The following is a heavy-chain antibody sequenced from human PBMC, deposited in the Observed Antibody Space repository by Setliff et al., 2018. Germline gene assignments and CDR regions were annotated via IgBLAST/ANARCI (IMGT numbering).Heavy chain of an antibody. Sequence: SETLSLTCAVYGGSFSGYYWSWIRQPPGKGLEWIGEINHSGSTNYNPSLKSRVTISVDTSKNQFSLKLTSVTAADTAVYYCARRPLYHYDFWSNWFDPWGQGTMVTVSS. J-gene: IGHJ5*02. V-gene: IGHV4-34*01. CDR1: GGSFSGYY. D-gene: IGHD3-3*01. CDR3: ARRPLYHYDFWSNWFDP. CDR2: INHSGST.